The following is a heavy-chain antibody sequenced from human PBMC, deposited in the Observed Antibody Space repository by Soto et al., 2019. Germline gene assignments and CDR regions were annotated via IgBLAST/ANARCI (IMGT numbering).Heavy chain of an antibody. V-gene: IGHV1-18*01. Sequence: ASVKVSCKSSGYTFTSYAICWVRQAPGQGLEWMGWISAYNGNTNYAQKLQGRVTMTTDTSTSTAYMELRSLRSDDTAVYYCARRYYDSSGYYNYYYGMDVWGQGTTVTVSS. CDR3: ARRYYDSSGYYNYYYGMDV. CDR1: GYTFTSYA. CDR2: ISAYNGNT. D-gene: IGHD3-22*01. J-gene: IGHJ6*02.